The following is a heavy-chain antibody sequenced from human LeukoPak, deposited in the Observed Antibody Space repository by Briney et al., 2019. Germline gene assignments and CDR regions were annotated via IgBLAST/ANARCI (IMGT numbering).Heavy chain of an antibody. CDR1: GFTFSSYS. V-gene: IGHV3-48*01. J-gene: IGHJ4*02. CDR2: ISAISRSST. Sequence: PGGSLRLSCAASGFTFSSYSMNWVRQAPGKGLEWVSYISAISRSSTYYADSVKGRFTISRDISKNTFYLQMSSLTADDAALYYCAKDQQGGAGSGRFDYWGQGTLVTVSS. CDR3: AKDQQGGAGSGRFDY. D-gene: IGHD3-10*01.